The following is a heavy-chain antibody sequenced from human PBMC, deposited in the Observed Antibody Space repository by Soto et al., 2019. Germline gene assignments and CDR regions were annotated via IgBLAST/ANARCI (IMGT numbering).Heavy chain of an antibody. CDR2: IYYSGST. Sequence: SETLSLTCTVSGGSISSYYWSWIRQPPGKGLEWIGYIYYSGSTNYNPSLKSRVTISVDTSKNQFSLKLSSVTAADTAVYYCAFKKYDILTGYYTPDSWGQGTLGTSPQ. CDR3: AFKKYDILTGYYTPDS. V-gene: IGHV4-59*01. CDR1: GGSISSYY. D-gene: IGHD3-9*01. J-gene: IGHJ4*02.